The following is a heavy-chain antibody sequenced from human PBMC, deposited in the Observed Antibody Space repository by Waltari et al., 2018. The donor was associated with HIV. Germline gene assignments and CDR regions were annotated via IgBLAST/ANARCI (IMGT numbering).Heavy chain of an antibody. CDR2: VSHSRDT. J-gene: IGHJ5*02. Sequence: QVQLQQGGTGLLKPSGTLSLRCAIYGTSFSGYYWSWIRQSPALGLEWIREVSHSRDTNYNPSFAGRVSISADISKNQLSLNLTSLTAADTGVYFCARGSQHHDHWGQGTPVTVSS. CDR3: ARGSQHHDH. CDR1: GTSFSGYY. V-gene: IGHV4-34*01.